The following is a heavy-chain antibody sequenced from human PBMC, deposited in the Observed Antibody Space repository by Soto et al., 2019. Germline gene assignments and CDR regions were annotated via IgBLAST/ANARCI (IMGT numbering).Heavy chain of an antibody. CDR1: GGTFSSYA. J-gene: IGHJ5*02. CDR3: ARDWGYCSGGSCWGWFDP. Sequence: QVQLVQSGAEVKKPGSSVKVSCKASGGTFSSYAISWVRQAPGQGLEWMGGIIPIFGTANYAQKFQGRVTITADEATSTAYMELSSLRSEDTAVYYCARDWGYCSGGSCWGWFDPWGQGTLVTVSS. V-gene: IGHV1-69*01. D-gene: IGHD2-15*01. CDR2: IIPIFGTA.